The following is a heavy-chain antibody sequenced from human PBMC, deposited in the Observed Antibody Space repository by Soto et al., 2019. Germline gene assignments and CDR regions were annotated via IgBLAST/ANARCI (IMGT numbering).Heavy chain of an antibody. V-gene: IGHV3-30*18. CDR3: AKTLYCISTSCYLWSYYYGMDV. CDR2: ISYDGSNK. CDR1: GFTFSSYG. Sequence: QVQLVESGGGVVQPGRSLRLSCAASGFTFSSYGMYWVRQAPGKGLEWVAVISYDGSNKYYADSVKGRFTISRDNSKNXLYLQRNRLRAEDTAVYYCAKTLYCISTSCYLWSYYYGMDVWGQGTTVTVSS. D-gene: IGHD2-2*01. J-gene: IGHJ6*02.